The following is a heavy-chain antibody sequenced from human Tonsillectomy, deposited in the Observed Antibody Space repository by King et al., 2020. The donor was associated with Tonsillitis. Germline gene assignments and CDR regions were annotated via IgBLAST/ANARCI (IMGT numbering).Heavy chain of an antibody. CDR1: GFTFSNYT. V-gene: IGHV3-21*01. CDR3: ARGTYYDILTGYDY. J-gene: IGHJ4*02. CDR2: ISSSSSYI. Sequence: VQLVESGGGLVKPGGSLRLSCAASGFTFSNYTMNWVRQAPGKGLEWVSSISSSSSYIYYADSVKGRFTISRDYAKNSLYLQMNSLRAEDTAVYYCARGTYYDILTGYDYWGQGTLVTVSS. D-gene: IGHD3-9*01.